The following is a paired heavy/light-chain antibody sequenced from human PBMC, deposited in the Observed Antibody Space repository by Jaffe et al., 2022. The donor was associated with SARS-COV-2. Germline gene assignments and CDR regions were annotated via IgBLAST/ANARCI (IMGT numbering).Light chain of an antibody. CDR3: MQGTQFPHRVT. V-gene: IGKV2-24*01. Sequence: DIVMTQTPLSSPVTLGQPASISCRSSQSLVHSDGNTYLSWLQQRPGQPPRLLIYKISNRFSGVPDRFSGSGAGTDFTLKISRVEAEDVGVYYCMQGTQFPHRVTFGQGTRLEIK. CDR1: QSLVHSDGNTY. J-gene: IGKJ5*01. CDR2: KIS.
Heavy chain of an antibody. CDR2: ISTDGSYT. CDR1: GFNFRRYG. Sequence: QVQVVESGGDVVQPGRSLRLSCAASGFNFRRYGMHWVRQAPGKGLEWVAVISTDGSYTHHADSVRGRFTISRDNSRDTLYLQMSSLRPDDTATYYCTKDLTVASGWYFDLWGRGTLVTVSS. D-gene: IGHD3-10*01. V-gene: IGHV3-30*18. J-gene: IGHJ2*01. CDR3: TKDLTVASGWYFDL.